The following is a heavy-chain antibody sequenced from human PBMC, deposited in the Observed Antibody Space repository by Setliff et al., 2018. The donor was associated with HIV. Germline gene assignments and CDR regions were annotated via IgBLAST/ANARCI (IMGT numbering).Heavy chain of an antibody. D-gene: IGHD1-1*01. CDR3: ARPRLWRDAFDI. CDR1: GGSFSGYY. V-gene: IGHV4-34*01. J-gene: IGHJ3*02. CDR2: INHRGTT. Sequence: SETLSLTCGVYGGSFSGYYWTWIRQPPGKGLEWIGEINHRGTTNSNPSLKRRVTISVDTSKSQFSLRLSSVTAADTAVYYCARPRLWRDAFDIWDQGAMVTVSS.